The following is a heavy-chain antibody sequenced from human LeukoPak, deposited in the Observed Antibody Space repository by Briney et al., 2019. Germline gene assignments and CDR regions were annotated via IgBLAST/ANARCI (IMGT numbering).Heavy chain of an antibody. V-gene: IGHV3-23*01. CDR2: ISGSGGST. CDR1: GFTFSSYA. CDR3: AKYSYGLGLFDY. D-gene: IGHD5-18*01. Sequence: GGSLRLSCAASGFTFSSYAMSWVRQAPGKGLEWVSAISGSGGSTYYADSVKGRFTISRDNSKNTLYPQMNSLRAEDTAVYYCAKYSYGLGLFDYWGQGTLVTVSS. J-gene: IGHJ4*02.